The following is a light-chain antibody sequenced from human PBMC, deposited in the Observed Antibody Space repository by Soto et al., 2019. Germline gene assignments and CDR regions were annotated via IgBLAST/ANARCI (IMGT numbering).Light chain of an antibody. CDR2: KAS. CDR1: QSISSW. Sequence: DIQMTQSPSTLSASMGDRVTITCRASQSISSWLAWYQQKPGKAPKLLIYKASSLESGVPSRFSGSGSGTEFTLTISSLQPDYFATYYCQQYNSYPTFGQGTKVEIK. J-gene: IGKJ1*01. V-gene: IGKV1-5*03. CDR3: QQYNSYPT.